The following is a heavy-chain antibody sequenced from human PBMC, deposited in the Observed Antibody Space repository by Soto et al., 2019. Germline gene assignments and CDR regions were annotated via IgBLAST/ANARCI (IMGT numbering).Heavy chain of an antibody. V-gene: IGHV6-1*01. Sequence: SQTLSLTCAISGDSVSSNSAAWNWIRQSPSRGLEWLGRTYYRSKWYNDYAVSVKSRITINPDTSKNQFSLQLNSVTPEDRVVYYCAREAVDNVMVTQSYLDYWGQGTLVTVS. J-gene: IGHJ4*02. CDR1: GDSVSSNSAA. D-gene: IGHD5-18*01. CDR3: AREAVDNVMVTQSYLDY. CDR2: TYYRSKWYN.